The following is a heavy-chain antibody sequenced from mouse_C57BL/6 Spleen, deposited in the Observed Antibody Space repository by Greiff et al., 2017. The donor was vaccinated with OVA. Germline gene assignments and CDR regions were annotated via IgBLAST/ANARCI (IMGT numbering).Heavy chain of an antibody. CDR2: ISSGSSTI. CDR3: ARGEIYYDYDEGFAY. V-gene: IGHV5-17*01. CDR1: GFTFSDYG. D-gene: IGHD2-4*01. Sequence: EVKLVESGGGLVKPGGSLKLSCAASGFTFSDYGMHWVRQAPEKGLEWVAYISSGSSTIYYADTVKGRFTISRDNAKNTLFLQMTSLRSEDTAMYYCARGEIYYDYDEGFAYWGQGTLVTVSA. J-gene: IGHJ3*01.